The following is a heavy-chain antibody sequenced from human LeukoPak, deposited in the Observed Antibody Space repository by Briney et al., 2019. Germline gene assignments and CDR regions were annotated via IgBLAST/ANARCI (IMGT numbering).Heavy chain of an antibody. Sequence: SETLSLTCTVSGGSISSYYWSWIRQPPGKGLEWIGYIYYSGSTNYNPSLKSRVTISVDTSKNHFYLKLSSVTAADMAVYYCARADPKAARSFKYYFDYWGQGTLVTVSS. CDR2: IYYSGST. D-gene: IGHD6-6*01. V-gene: IGHV4-59*01. J-gene: IGHJ4*02. CDR3: ARADPKAARSFKYYFDY. CDR1: GGSISSYY.